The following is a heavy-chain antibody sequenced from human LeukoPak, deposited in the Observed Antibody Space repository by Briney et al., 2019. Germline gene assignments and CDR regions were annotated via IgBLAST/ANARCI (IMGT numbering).Heavy chain of an antibody. CDR1: GGSISSSSYY. V-gene: IGHV4-39*01. Sequence: PSETLSLTCTVSGGSISSSSYYWGWIRRPPGKGLEWIGSIYYSGSTYHNPSLKSRVTTSVDTSKNQFSLKLSSVTAADTAVYYCARREQEFFDYWGQGTLVTVSS. J-gene: IGHJ4*02. D-gene: IGHD1/OR15-1a*01. CDR3: ARREQEFFDY. CDR2: IYYSGST.